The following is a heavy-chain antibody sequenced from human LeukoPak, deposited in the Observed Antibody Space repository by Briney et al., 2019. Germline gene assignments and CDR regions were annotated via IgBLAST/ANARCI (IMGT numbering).Heavy chain of an antibody. Sequence: ASVKVSCKACGYTFTSYGISWVRQAPGQRLEWMGWISAYNGNTIYAQKLQGRVTMTTDTSTSTAYMELRSLRSDDTAVYYCARGLGYCSGGSCYSYYFDYWGQGTLVTVSS. V-gene: IGHV1-18*01. CDR1: GYTFTSYG. J-gene: IGHJ4*02. D-gene: IGHD2-15*01. CDR3: ARGLGYCSGGSCYSYYFDY. CDR2: ISAYNGNT.